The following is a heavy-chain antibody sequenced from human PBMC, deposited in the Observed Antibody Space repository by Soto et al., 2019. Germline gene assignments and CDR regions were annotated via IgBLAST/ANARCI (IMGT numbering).Heavy chain of an antibody. J-gene: IGHJ4*02. CDR2: IGARGFPI. V-gene: IGHV3-48*04. CDR1: GLDFGVYR. Sequence: EVQLVESGGGVMQPGGSLRLSCAASGLDFGVYRMNWVRQAPGKGLEWVSYIGARGFPIYYADSVRGRFAMSRDNANNSVFLQMDSLRAEDTAQYFCATEPFDYWGRGALVTVSS. CDR3: ATEPFDY.